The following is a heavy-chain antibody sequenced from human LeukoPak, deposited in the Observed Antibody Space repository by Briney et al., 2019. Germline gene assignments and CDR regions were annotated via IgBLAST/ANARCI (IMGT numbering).Heavy chain of an antibody. CDR2: IRYDGTNK. Sequence: GGSLRLSCAASGFTFRSYGMHWVRQAPGKGLEWVAIIRYDGTNKYYADSVKGRFTISRDNSKNTLYLQMNSLRAEDTAVYYCAKLGGNVLRYFDWLSHIDYWGQGTLLTVSS. CDR3: AKLGGNVLRYFDWLSHIDY. V-gene: IGHV3-30*02. CDR1: GFTFRSYG. J-gene: IGHJ4*02. D-gene: IGHD3-9*01.